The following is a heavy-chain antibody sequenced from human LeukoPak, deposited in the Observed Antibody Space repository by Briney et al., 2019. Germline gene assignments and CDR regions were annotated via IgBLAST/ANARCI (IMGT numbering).Heavy chain of an antibody. CDR3: ASCIAAAYNWFDP. CDR1: GGTFSSYA. D-gene: IGHD6-13*01. CDR2: IIAIFGTA. Sequence: SVKVSCKASGGTFSSYAISWVRQAPGQGIEWMGGIIAIFGTANYAQKLQGRVTITGEESTSTAYMELSSLRSEDTAVYYCASCIAAAYNWFDPWGQGTLVTVSS. J-gene: IGHJ5*02. V-gene: IGHV1-69*13.